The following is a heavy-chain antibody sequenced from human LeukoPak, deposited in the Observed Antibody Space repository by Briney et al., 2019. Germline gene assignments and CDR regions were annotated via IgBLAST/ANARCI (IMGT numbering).Heavy chain of an antibody. D-gene: IGHD7-27*01. V-gene: IGHV6-1*01. CDR1: GDSVSSNSAA. CDR3: VRDQTGDLDFDY. J-gene: IGHJ4*02. CDR2: TYYRSKWSN. Sequence: SQTLSLTCAISGDSVSSNSAAWNWIRPSPSRGLEWLGRTYYRSKWSNNYAVSVKSRISINPDTSKNQFSLHLNSVTPDDTAVYYCVRDQTGDLDFDYWGQGTLVTVSS.